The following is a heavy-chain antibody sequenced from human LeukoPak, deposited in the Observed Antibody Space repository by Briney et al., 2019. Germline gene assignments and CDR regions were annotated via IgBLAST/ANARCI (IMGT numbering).Heavy chain of an antibody. CDR1: GGTFSSYA. D-gene: IGHD3-3*01. CDR3: ANQKNYDFWSGYPNWFDP. CDR2: IIPIFGTA. V-gene: IGHV1-69*05. J-gene: IGHJ5*02. Sequence: SVTVSCTASGGTFSSYAISWVRQAPGQGLEWMGGIIPIFGTANYAQKFQGRVTITTDESTSTAYMELSSLRSEDTAVYYCANQKNYDFWSGYPNWFDPWGQGTLVTVSS.